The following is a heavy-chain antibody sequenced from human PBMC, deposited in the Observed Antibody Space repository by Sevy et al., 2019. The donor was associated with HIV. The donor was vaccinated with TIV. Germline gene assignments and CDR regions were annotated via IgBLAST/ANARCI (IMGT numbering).Heavy chain of an antibody. J-gene: IGHJ3*02. CDR1: GFTFSSFW. V-gene: IGHV3-7*01. Sequence: GGSLRLSCAASGFTFSSFWMSWVRQAPGKGLEWVANIKHDGSEKYYVDSVKGRFTISRDNAKNSLYLQMNSLRAEVMAVYYCARDPRWLEPPPGLAFDIWGQGTMVTVSS. D-gene: IGHD6-19*01. CDR3: ARDPRWLEPPPGLAFDI. CDR2: IKHDGSEK.